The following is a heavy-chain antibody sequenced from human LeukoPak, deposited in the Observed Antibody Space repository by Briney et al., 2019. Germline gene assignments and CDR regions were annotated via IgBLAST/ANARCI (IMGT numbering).Heavy chain of an antibody. D-gene: IGHD6-13*01. Sequence: SQTLSLTCAISGDSVSSNSAAWNWIRQSPSRGLEWLGRTYYRSKWYNDYAVSVKSRITINPDTSKNQFSLQLNSVTPEDTAVYYCAGDHRQQLDRKNYNWFDPWGQGTLVTVSS. CDR2: TYYRSKWYN. J-gene: IGHJ5*02. CDR3: AGDHRQQLDRKNYNWFDP. CDR1: GDSVSSNSAA. V-gene: IGHV6-1*01.